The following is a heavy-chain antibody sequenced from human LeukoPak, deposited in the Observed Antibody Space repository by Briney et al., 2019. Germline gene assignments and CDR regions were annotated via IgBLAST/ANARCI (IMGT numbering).Heavy chain of an antibody. V-gene: IGHV3-30*18. CDR2: IPYDGSNK. D-gene: IGHD2-15*01. CDR1: RYIFSIYG. J-gene: IGHJ6*02. Sequence: GRTLRLSRASSRYIFSIYGMQGAPHAPGKGLECVAVIPYDGSNKSDADSVKGRFTISRNNSKNTLYVHMNSMGAEDTDVYYXXKDDCXXGGXXCSFHYGMDVWGQGTTVTVSS. CDR3: XKDDCXXGGXXCSFHYGMDV.